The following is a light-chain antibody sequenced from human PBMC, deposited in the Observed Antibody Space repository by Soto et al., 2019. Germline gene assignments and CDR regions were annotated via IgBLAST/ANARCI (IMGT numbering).Light chain of an antibody. Sequence: DIALTQSPGTLSLSPGERATLSCRASQSVGSIYLAWYQQKPGQAPRLLIHGASNRASGIPDRFSGSGSGTDFTLTISRLEPEDFAVYYCQQYGSSPRTFGQGTKVEIK. CDR2: GAS. CDR3: QQYGSSPRT. V-gene: IGKV3-20*01. J-gene: IGKJ1*01. CDR1: QSVGSIY.